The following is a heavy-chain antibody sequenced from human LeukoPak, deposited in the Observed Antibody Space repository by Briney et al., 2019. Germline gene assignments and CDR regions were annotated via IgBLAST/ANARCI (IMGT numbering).Heavy chain of an antibody. J-gene: IGHJ6*03. Sequence: ASVKVSCKVSGYTLTELSMHWVRQAPGKGLEYVSAISSNGGSTYYANSVKGRFTISRDNSKNTLYLQMGSLRAEDMAVYYCARSGNFDGYYYYMDVWGKGTTVTVSS. CDR1: GYTLTELS. CDR3: ARSGNFDGYYYYMDV. V-gene: IGHV3-64*01. CDR2: ISSNGGST. D-gene: IGHD1-7*01.